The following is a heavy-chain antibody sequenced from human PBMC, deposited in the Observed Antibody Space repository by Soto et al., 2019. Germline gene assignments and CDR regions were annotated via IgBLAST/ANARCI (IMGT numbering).Heavy chain of an antibody. V-gene: IGHV3-23*01. CDR1: GCRLSIFS. CDR2: ISGSDGKT. J-gene: IGHJ4*02. D-gene: IGHD1-1*01. Sequence: GESXRVGGTTCGCRLSIFSVAWFRQAPGKGREWVATISGSDGKTYYDDSVKGRFSIYRDTSRNTLYLQMNSMRPADKAIYYSQHWPSLDYRGQGTRV. CDR3: QHWPSLDY.